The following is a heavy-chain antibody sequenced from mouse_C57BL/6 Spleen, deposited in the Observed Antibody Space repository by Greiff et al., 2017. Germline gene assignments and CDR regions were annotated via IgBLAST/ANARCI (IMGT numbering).Heavy chain of an antibody. J-gene: IGHJ1*03. D-gene: IGHD2-4*01. CDR1: GYAFSSYW. V-gene: IGHV1-80*01. Sequence: VKLVESGAELVKPGASVKISCKASGYAFSSYWMNWVKQRPGKGLEWIGQIYPGDGDTNYNGKFKGKATLTADKSSSTAYMQLSSLTSEDSAVYFCARSYDYDGRGYFDVWGTGTTVTVSS. CDR3: ARSYDYDGRGYFDV. CDR2: IYPGDGDT.